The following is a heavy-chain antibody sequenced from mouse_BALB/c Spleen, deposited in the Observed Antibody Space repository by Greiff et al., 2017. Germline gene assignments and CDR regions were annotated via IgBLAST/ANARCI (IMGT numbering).Heavy chain of an antibody. D-gene: IGHD2-2*01. CDR2: ISNGGGST. V-gene: IGHV5-12-2*01. CDR1: GFTFSSYT. J-gene: IGHJ3*01. CDR3: ARGPYGYSAWFAY. Sequence: EVMLVESGGGLVQPGGSLKLSCAASGFTFSSYTMSWVRQTPEKRLEWVAYISNGGGSTYYPDTVKGRFTISRDNAKNTLYLQMSSLKSEDTAMYYCARGPYGYSAWFAYWGQGTLVTVSA.